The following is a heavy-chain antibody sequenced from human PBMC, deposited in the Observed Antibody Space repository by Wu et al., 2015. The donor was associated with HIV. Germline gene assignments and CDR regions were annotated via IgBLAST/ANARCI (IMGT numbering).Heavy chain of an antibody. CDR3: ATAPGDYGYDFDH. J-gene: IGHJ4*02. D-gene: IGHD4-17*01. CDR1: GYSFNAYY. Sequence: QVQMVQSGAEVRKPGASVKVSCKASGYSFNAYYIHWVRQAPGQGLEWMGGFIPIFGKAKHAQRFQGRVAITTDESASTVYLELNSLRSDDTAVYFCATAPGDYGYDFDHWGQGTLVTVSS. V-gene: IGHV1-69*05. CDR2: FIPIFGKA.